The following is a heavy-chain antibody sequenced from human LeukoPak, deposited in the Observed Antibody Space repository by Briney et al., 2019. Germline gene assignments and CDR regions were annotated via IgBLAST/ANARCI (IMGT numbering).Heavy chain of an antibody. CDR3: ARDSVAVAGFDY. V-gene: IGHV1-46*01. J-gene: IGHJ4*02. Sequence: ASVKVSCKASGYTFTSYYMHWVRQAPGQGLEWMGIINPSGGSTSYAQKFQGRVTMTRDMSTSTVYMELSSLRSEDTAVYYCARDSVAVAGFDYWGQGTLVTVSS. D-gene: IGHD6-19*01. CDR1: GYTFTSYY. CDR2: INPSGGST.